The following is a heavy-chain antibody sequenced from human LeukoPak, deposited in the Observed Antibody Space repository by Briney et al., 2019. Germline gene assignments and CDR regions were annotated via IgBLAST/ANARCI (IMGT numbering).Heavy chain of an antibody. CDR1: GFTFSSYS. Sequence: GGSLRLSCAASGFTFSSYSMNWVRQAPGKGLEWVSSISSSSSYIYYADSVKGRFTISRDNAKNSLYLQMNSLRAEDTDVYDYARDNSYGYFYYYYYGMYVWGQVTTVTVSS. D-gene: IGHD5-18*01. J-gene: IGHJ6*02. CDR3: ARDNSYGYFYYYYYGMYV. CDR2: ISSSSSYI. V-gene: IGHV3-21*01.